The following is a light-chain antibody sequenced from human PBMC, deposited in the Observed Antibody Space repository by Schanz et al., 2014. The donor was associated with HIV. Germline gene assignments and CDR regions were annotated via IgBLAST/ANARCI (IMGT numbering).Light chain of an antibody. J-gene: IGLJ1*01. CDR3: GSFAGSNTRGLV. V-gene: IGLV2-14*02. Sequence: QSALTQPASVSGSPGQSITISCTGTSDDIGYYDLVSWYQHHPGKAPKLIIYEGSQRPSGVSNRFSGSKSGNTASLTVSGLQAEDEADYYCGSFAGSNTRGLVFGTGTKLTVL. CDR2: EGS. CDR1: SDDIGYYDL.